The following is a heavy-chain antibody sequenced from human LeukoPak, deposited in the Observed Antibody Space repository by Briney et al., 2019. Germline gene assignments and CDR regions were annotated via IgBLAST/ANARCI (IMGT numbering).Heavy chain of an antibody. CDR1: GFTFSSYG. J-gene: IGHJ6*03. CDR2: IWYDGSNK. Sequence: GGSLRLSCAASGFTFSSYGMHWVRQAPGKGLEWVAVIWYDGSNKYYADSVKGRFTISRDNSKNTLYLQMNSLRAGDTAVYYCAKDPLSYYYYYYMDVWGKGTTVTVSS. V-gene: IGHV3-33*06. CDR3: AKDPLSYYYYYYMDV.